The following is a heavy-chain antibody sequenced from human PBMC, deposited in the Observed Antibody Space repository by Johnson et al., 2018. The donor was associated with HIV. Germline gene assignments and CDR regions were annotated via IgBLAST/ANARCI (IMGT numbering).Heavy chain of an antibody. J-gene: IGHJ3*02. CDR3: ARAPGFSRAFDI. CDR1: GFTVSSNY. CDR2: IYSGGST. D-gene: IGHD3-10*01. Sequence: EVQLVESGGGLIQPGGSLRLSCAASGFTVSSNYMSWVRQAPGKGLEWVSVIYSGGSTYYADSVKGRFTISRDDSKNTLYLQMNRLTAEDTAVYYCARAPGFSRAFDIWGQGTMVTVSS. V-gene: IGHV3-53*01.